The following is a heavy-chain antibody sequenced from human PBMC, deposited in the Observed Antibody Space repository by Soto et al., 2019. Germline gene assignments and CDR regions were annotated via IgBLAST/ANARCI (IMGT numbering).Heavy chain of an antibody. V-gene: IGHV3-7*01. Sequence: EVQLVESGGCLVQPGGSLRLSCAASGFTFSSQWMSWVRQAPGKGLAWVANIKHDGSKTYYVDSVKGRFTISRDNAKNSLYLQMHSPRAEDTAVYYCARDDYNWARDYWGQGTLVTVSS. J-gene: IGHJ4*02. D-gene: IGHD4-4*01. CDR2: IKHDGSKT. CDR3: ARDDYNWARDY. CDR1: GFTFSSQW.